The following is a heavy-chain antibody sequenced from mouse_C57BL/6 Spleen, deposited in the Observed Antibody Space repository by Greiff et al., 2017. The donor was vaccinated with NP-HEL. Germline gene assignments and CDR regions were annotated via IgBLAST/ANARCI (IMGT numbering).Heavy chain of an antibody. Sequence: VQLQQSGAELMKPGASVKLSCKATGYTFTGYWIEWVKQRPGHGLEWIGEILPGSGSTNYNEKFKGKATFTADTSSNPAYMQLSSLTTEDSTIYYCAREDGAQAPYYAMDYWGQGTSVTVSS. J-gene: IGHJ4*01. CDR2: ILPGSGST. CDR1: GYTFTGYW. CDR3: AREDGAQAPYYAMDY. V-gene: IGHV1-9*01. D-gene: IGHD3-2*02.